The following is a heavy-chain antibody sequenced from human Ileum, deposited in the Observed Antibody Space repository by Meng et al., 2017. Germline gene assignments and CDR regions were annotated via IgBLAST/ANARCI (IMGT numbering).Heavy chain of an antibody. CDR3: TRERSWSDFGYFDD. CDR1: GHSVRSSCCY. D-gene: IGHD1-26*01. CDR2: VYYNWVT. V-gene: IGHV4-61*01. Sequence: PLQVAGPGLVRPSETLSLSCTVSGHSVRSSCCYWSWIRQSAGKGLEWIGYVYYNWVTNYNPSLRSRITTSIDTSKNQFSLKLSSVTAADTALYYCTRERSWSDFGYFDDWGRGTLVTVSS. J-gene: IGHJ4*02.